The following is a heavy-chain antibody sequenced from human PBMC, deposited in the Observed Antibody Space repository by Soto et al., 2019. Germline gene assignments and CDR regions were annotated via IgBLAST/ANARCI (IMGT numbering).Heavy chain of an antibody. J-gene: IGHJ5*02. CDR3: ARAPGYSYGYNWFDP. CDR2: IYHSGST. V-gene: IGHV4-30-2*01. D-gene: IGHD5-18*01. CDR1: GGSISSGGYS. Sequence: SETLSLTCAVSGGSISSGGYSWSWIRQPPGKGLEWIGYIYHSGSTYYNPSLKSRVTISVDRSKNQFSLKLSSVTAADTAVYYCARAPGYSYGYNWFDPWGQGTLVTVSS.